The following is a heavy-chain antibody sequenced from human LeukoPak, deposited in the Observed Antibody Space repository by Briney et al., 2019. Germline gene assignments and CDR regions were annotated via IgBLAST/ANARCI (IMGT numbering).Heavy chain of an antibody. CDR1: GGSFSGYY. CDR3: ARPPYYYDGSGYDKYFQH. J-gene: IGHJ1*01. V-gene: IGHV4-34*01. CDR2: INHSGST. Sequence: SETLSLTCAVYGGSFSGYYWSWIRQPPGKGLEWIGEINHSGSTNYNPSLKSRVTISVDTSKNQFSLKLSSVTAADTAVYYCARPPYYYDGSGYDKYFQHWGQGTLVTVSS. D-gene: IGHD3-22*01.